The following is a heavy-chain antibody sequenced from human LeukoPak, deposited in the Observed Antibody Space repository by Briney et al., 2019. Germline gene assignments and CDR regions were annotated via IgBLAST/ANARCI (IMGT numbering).Heavy chain of an antibody. CDR3: ARWAGAILTDY. J-gene: IGHJ4*02. Sequence: GGSLRLSCAASGFTFSSYEMNWVRQAPGKGLEWVSYISSSGSTIYYADSVKGRFTISRDNAKNSLYLQMNSLRAEDTAVYYCARWAGAILTDYWGQGALVTVSS. CDR2: ISSSGSTI. CDR1: GFTFSSYE. V-gene: IGHV3-48*03. D-gene: IGHD1-26*01.